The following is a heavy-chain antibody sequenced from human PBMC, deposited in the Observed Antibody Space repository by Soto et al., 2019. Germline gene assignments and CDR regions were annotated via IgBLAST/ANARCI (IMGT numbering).Heavy chain of an antibody. CDR3: ARDFTVAAIGVGVDY. CDR2: ISGDGSAT. CDR1: GFRFWTYS. D-gene: IGHD6-19*01. V-gene: IGHV3-23*01. Sequence: EVKLLESGGGLVQPGESLRLSCAASGFRFWTYSMSWVRQAPGKGLEWVSGISGDGSATSYADSLKGRFTVSRDNSKDTLFLQMNTLRVEDTAVYYCARDFTVAAIGVGVDYWGQGTLVTVSS. J-gene: IGHJ4*02.